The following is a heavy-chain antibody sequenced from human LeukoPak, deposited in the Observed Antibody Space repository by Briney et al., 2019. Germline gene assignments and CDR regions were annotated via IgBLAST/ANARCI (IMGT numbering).Heavy chain of an antibody. CDR1: GYTFTVYY. CDR3: ARVFSGYYDSSGYSDY. D-gene: IGHD3-22*01. Sequence: ASVKVSCKASGYTFTVYYMHWVRQAPGQGLEWMGWINPNSGGTNYAQKFQGRVTMTRDTSISTAYMELSRLRSDDTAVYYCARVFSGYYDSSGYSDYWGQGTLVTVSS. J-gene: IGHJ4*02. V-gene: IGHV1-2*02. CDR2: INPNSGGT.